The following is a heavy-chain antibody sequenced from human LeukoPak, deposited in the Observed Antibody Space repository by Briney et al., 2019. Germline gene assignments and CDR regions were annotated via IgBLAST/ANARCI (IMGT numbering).Heavy chain of an antibody. J-gene: IGHJ4*02. V-gene: IGHV5-51*01. Sequence: PGESLTLSCTGSGYSFTSYWIGWVRQMPGKGRECLGIMYPGDSDTIYSPSFQGQVTISADKSISTAYLQWSSLKASDIAMYYCARQRDSAYYDFWSGYFFFDYWGQGTLVTVSS. CDR1: GYSFTSYW. CDR2: MYPGDSDT. D-gene: IGHD3-3*01. CDR3: ARQRDSAYYDFWSGYFFFDY.